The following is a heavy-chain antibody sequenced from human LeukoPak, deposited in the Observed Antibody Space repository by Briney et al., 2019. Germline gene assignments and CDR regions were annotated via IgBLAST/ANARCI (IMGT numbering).Heavy chain of an antibody. CDR1: GFSFSSYW. CDR3: AKDSYSKGDY. J-gene: IGHJ4*02. Sequence: GGSLRLSCAASGFSFSSYWMSWVRQAPGKGLEWVANINQAETVKNYVDSVKGRFTISRDNTMNSLYLQMNSLRAEDTAIYYCAKDSYSKGDYWGQGVLVTVSS. V-gene: IGHV3-7*01. D-gene: IGHD6-13*01. CDR2: INQAETVK.